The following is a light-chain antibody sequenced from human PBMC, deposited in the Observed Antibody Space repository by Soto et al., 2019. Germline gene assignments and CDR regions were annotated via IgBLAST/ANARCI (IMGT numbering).Light chain of an antibody. CDR3: QQYDTYPWT. J-gene: IGKJ1*01. CDR2: DAS. CDR1: QSIVRW. V-gene: IGKV1-5*01. Sequence: DIQMTQSPSTLSASVEDRATITCRASQSIVRWLAWYQQKPGKAPNLLIYDASTLKSGVPSRFSGSGSGTEFTLTISSLQPDDFATYYCQQYDTYPWTFGQGTKVDIK.